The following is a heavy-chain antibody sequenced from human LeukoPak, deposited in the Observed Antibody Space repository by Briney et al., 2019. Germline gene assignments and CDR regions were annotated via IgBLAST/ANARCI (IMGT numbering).Heavy chain of an antibody. V-gene: IGHV1-46*01. Sequence: GASVKVSCKPSAYTFTSYYMHWVRQAPGQGLEWMGIMNPSGGSTSYAQKFQGRVTMTRDTSTSKVYMGLSSLRAEDTAVYYCASDVTTVTTRWFDPWGQGTLVTVSS. CDR2: MNPSGGST. D-gene: IGHD4-11*01. J-gene: IGHJ5*02. CDR3: ASDVTTVTTRWFDP. CDR1: AYTFTSYY.